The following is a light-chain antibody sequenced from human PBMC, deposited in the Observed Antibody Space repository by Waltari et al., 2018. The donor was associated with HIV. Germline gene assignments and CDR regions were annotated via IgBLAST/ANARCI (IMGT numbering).Light chain of an antibody. V-gene: IGLV2-11*01. Sequence: QSALTQPRSVSGSPGPSVTISCPGTSSDVVGYKYVSWYQRHPAKAPKLMIYDVTKRPSGVPDRFSGSKSVNTASLTISGLEAEDEADYYCCSYAGSYTLVFGGGTKLTVL. CDR1: SSDVVGYKY. CDR2: DVT. CDR3: CSYAGSYTLV. J-gene: IGLJ3*02.